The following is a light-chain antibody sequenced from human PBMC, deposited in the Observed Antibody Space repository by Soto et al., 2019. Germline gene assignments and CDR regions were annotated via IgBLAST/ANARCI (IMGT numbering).Light chain of an antibody. V-gene: IGKV3-20*01. J-gene: IGKJ1*01. CDR2: ATS. CDR1: QSVSCKY. Sequence: EIVLTQSPGTLSLCPGERVTLSCRASQSVSCKYLAWYQQRPGQAPRLLIYATSSRATGVPDRFSGSGSGTDFTLTISTLEAEDFAVYYCQQCGSSPWTFGQGTKVEIK. CDR3: QQCGSSPWT.